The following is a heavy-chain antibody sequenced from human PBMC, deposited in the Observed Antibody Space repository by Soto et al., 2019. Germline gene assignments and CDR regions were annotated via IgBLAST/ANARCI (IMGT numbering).Heavy chain of an antibody. J-gene: IGHJ5*02. CDR3: ARTDYYDSSGYYWVWFDP. CDR1: GYTFTSSG. CDR2: ISAYNGNT. D-gene: IGHD3-22*01. Sequence: QVQLVQSGAEVKKPGASVKVSCKDSGYTFTSSGSSWVRHSPGQGLEWMGWISAYNGNTNYAQKLQGRVTMTTDTSTSTAYMELRSLRSDDTAVYYCARTDYYDSSGYYWVWFDPWGQGTLVTVSS. V-gene: IGHV1-18*01.